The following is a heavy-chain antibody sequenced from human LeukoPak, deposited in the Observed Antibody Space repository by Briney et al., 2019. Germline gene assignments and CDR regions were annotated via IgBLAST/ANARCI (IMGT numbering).Heavy chain of an antibody. V-gene: IGHV1-2*02. CDR3: ARDITYYDFSNWLDP. CDR1: GYTFTGYY. D-gene: IGHD3-3*01. CDR2: INPNSGGT. Sequence: ASXXVSCKASGYTFTGYYMHWVRQAPGQGIEWMGWINPNSGGTNYAQKFQGRVTMTRDTSISTAYMELSRLRSDDTAVYYCARDITYYDFSNWLDPWGQGTLVTVSS. J-gene: IGHJ5*02.